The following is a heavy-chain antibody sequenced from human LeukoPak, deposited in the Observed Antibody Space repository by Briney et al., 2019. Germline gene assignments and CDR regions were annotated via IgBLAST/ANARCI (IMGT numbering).Heavy chain of an antibody. D-gene: IGHD3-9*01. CDR1: GGSFSGYY. V-gene: IGHV4-34*01. J-gene: IGHJ5*02. CDR3: ARVTGRYFDWLFVNWFDP. Sequence: SETLSLTCAVYGGSFSGYYWSWIRQPPGKGLEWIGEINHSGSTNYNPSLKSRVTISVDTSKNKFSLKQRSVTAAERAVYYCARVTGRYFDWLFVNWFDPWGQGTLVTVSS. CDR2: INHSGST.